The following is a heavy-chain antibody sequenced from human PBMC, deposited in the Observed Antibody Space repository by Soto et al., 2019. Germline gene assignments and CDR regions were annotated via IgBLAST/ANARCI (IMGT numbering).Heavy chain of an antibody. D-gene: IGHD3-22*01. J-gene: IGHJ4*02. V-gene: IGHV1-18*01. CDR2: ISAYNGNT. Sequence: GASVKVSCKASGYTFTSYGISWVRQAPGQGLEWMGWISAYNGNTNYAQKLQGRVTMTTDTSTSTAYMELRSLRSDDTAVYYCARSSPDYYDSSGYHRIDYWGQGTLVTVSS. CDR1: GYTFTSYG. CDR3: ARSSPDYYDSSGYHRIDY.